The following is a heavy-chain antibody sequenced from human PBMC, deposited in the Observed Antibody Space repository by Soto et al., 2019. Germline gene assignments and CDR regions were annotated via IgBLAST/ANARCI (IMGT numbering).Heavy chain of an antibody. Sequence: GGSLRVSXPASGFTFGNYAMNWVRQAPGKGLEWISSISDPGTSTYYANSVKGRFSMSRDNSKNTLFLQMNRLRADDTALYFCAKSLVTPSDAFDLWGRGTLVTVSS. CDR3: AKSLVTPSDAFDL. V-gene: IGHV3-23*01. CDR1: GFTFGNYA. CDR2: ISDPGTST. D-gene: IGHD2-21*02. J-gene: IGHJ3*01.